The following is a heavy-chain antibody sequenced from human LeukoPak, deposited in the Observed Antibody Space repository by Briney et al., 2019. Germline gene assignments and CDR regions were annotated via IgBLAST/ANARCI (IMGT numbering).Heavy chain of an antibody. CDR1: GFTLSSFY. CDR3: ARGAWGYSVHFDN. J-gene: IGHJ4*02. CDR2: ISDGTDT. V-gene: IGHV3-74*03. D-gene: IGHD3-16*01. Sequence: GGSLRLSCGTSGFTLSSFYMHWVRQRPGKGLVWVSRISDGTDTKYADSAKGRFTISRDNTKNTVYLQMNNLGAEDTAVYYCARGAWGYSVHFDNWGQGALVTVSS.